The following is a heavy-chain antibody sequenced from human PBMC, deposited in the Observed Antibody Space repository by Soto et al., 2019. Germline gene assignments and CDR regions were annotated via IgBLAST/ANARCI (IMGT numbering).Heavy chain of an antibody. CDR1: GGSFSSGSYY. D-gene: IGHD3-22*01. J-gene: IGHJ5*02. V-gene: IGHV4-61*01. Sequence: SETLSLTCTVSGGSFSSGSYYWSWIRQPPGKGLEWIGYIYYSGSTNNNPSLKSRVTLSVDTSKNQFSLKLSSVTAADTAVYYCARLTGTYDSSGYYSTGQLDSNPWGQGTLVTVSS. CDR3: ARLTGTYDSSGYYSTGQLDSNP. CDR2: IYYSGST.